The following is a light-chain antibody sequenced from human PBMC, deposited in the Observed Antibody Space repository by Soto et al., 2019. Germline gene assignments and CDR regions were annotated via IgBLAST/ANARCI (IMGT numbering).Light chain of an antibody. CDR2: DAS. V-gene: IGKV3-11*01. CDR3: QQRVDWLT. Sequence: EILLTQSPATLSLSPGERATLSCRASQSVSIYLAWYKQKPGQPPRLLIYDASNRPTGIPDRFIGSGSGTDFTLTIRSLEPEESAVDYCQQRVDWLTFGGGTKVDIK. CDR1: QSVSIY. J-gene: IGKJ4*01.